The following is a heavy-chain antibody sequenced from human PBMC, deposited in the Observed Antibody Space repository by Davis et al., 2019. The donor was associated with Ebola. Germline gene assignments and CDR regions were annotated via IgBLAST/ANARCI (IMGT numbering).Heavy chain of an antibody. Sequence: GPLRLSCAVYGGSFSGYYWSWIRQPPGKGLEWIGEINHSGSTNYNPSLKSRVTISVDTSKNQFSLKLSSVTAADTAVYYCARDRRYYYGSGIPNPYFYYGMDVWGQGTTVTVSS. J-gene: IGHJ6*02. D-gene: IGHD3-10*01. CDR3: ARDRRYYYGSGIPNPYFYYGMDV. CDR1: GGSFSGYY. V-gene: IGHV4-34*01. CDR2: INHSGST.